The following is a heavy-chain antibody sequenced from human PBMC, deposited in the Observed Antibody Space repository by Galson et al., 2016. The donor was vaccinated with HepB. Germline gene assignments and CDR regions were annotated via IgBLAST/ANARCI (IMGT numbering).Heavy chain of an antibody. D-gene: IGHD5-18*01. CDR3: ASHGETHSDGGFDH. CDR1: GGSISSSHYY. CDR2: IHYSEST. V-gene: IGHV4-39*01. Sequence: GGSISSSHYYWGWIRQPPGKGLEWIGNIHYSESTYYNPSLKSRVTMSVDTSKNKFSLNLNSMTAADTAVYYCASHGETHSDGGFDHWGPGILVTLSS. J-gene: IGHJ4*02.